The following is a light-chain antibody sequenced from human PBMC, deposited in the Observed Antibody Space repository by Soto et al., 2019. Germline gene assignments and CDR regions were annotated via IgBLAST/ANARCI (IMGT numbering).Light chain of an antibody. CDR2: DVS. Sequence: AIQLTQSPSSLSASVGDRVTITCRASHDIRGALAWYQQKPGKAPKMLIYDVSTLESGVPLRFSGSSSGTDFTLTISSLQPVDFATYYSQQFNSYPITFGQGTRLEI. J-gene: IGKJ5*01. CDR3: QQFNSYPIT. CDR1: HDIRGA. V-gene: IGKV1-13*02.